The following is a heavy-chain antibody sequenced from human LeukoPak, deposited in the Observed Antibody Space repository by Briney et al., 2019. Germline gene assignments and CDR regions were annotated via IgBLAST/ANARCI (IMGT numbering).Heavy chain of an antibody. J-gene: IGHJ5*02. CDR3: ARVHDKGVSWFDP. CDR2: IYYSGST. D-gene: IGHD3-9*01. CDR1: GGSLSSYY. Sequence: SETLSLTCTVSGGSLSSYYWSWIRQPPGKGLEWIGYIYYSGSTNYNPSLKSRVTISVDTSKNQFSLKLSSVTAADTAVYYCARVHDKGVSWFDPWGQGTLVTVSS. V-gene: IGHV4-59*01.